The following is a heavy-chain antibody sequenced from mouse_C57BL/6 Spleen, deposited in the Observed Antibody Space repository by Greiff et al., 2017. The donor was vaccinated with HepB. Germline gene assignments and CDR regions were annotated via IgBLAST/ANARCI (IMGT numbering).Heavy chain of an antibody. Sequence: MLVESGEGLVKPGGSLKLSCAASGFTFSSYAMSWVRQTPEKGLEWVAYISSGGDYIYYADTVKGRFTISRDNARNTLYLQMSSLKSEDTAMYYCTRDTVRGGYFDYWGQGTTLTVSS. V-gene: IGHV5-9-1*02. CDR1: GFTFSSYA. D-gene: IGHD3-3*01. J-gene: IGHJ2*01. CDR3: TRDTVRGGYFDY. CDR2: ISSGGDYI.